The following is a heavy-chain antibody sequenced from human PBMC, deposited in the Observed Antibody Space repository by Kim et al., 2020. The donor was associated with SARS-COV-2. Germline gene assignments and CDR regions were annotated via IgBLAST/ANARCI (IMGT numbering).Heavy chain of an antibody. Sequence: SVKVSCKASGGTFGTYTITWVRQAHGQGLEWMGGIIPIFGTPDYAQNFQGRVTISADESTSTAYMELSSLRSEDTAVYYCAKKEIVGPLDYWGQGTLVTVSS. CDR1: GGTFGTYT. J-gene: IGHJ4*02. CDR3: AKKEIVGPLDY. CDR2: IIPIFGTP. D-gene: IGHD2-15*01. V-gene: IGHV1-69*13.